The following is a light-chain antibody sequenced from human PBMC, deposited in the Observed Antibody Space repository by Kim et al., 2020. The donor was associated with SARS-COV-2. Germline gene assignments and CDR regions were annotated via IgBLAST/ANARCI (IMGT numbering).Light chain of an antibody. CDR2: GAS. CDR1: QSVGSN. CDR3: QQYNKWPALT. Sequence: SPGERATRSCRASQSVGSNIDWYQKKPGQAPRLLIYGASTRATGIPATFSGSGSGTEFTLTISSLQSEDFAIYYCQQYNKWPALTFGGGTKVDIK. J-gene: IGKJ4*01. V-gene: IGKV3-15*01.